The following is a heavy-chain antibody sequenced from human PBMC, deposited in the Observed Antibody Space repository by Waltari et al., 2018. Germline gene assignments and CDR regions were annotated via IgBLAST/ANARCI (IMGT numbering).Heavy chain of an antibody. Sequence: QELLQESGPRLVKPSETLSLNCAVSGYSLNSGYFWGWVRQSPGKGLDWIGTIHIGGNAYYTPSVRSRVTISLAPSENQLSLKLTSVTAADAAVYYCARLGVLGPDILHDAFDIWGQGTMVTVSS. CDR1: GYSLNSGYF. V-gene: IGHV4-38-2*01. D-gene: IGHD7-27*01. J-gene: IGHJ3*02. CDR2: IHIGGNA. CDR3: ARLGVLGPDILHDAFDI.